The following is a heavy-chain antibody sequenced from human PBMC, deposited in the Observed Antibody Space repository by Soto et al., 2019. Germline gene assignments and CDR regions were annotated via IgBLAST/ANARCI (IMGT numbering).Heavy chain of an antibody. CDR2: IGYDGSNK. J-gene: IGHJ4*02. Sequence: QVQLVESGGGVVQPGRSLRLSCAASGFTFSSYGMHWVRQAPGKGLEWVAVIGYDGSNKYYADSVKGRFTISRDNSKNKLYLKMNSLRAEDTAVYYCARDVSRGQQPEDYWGQGTLVTVSS. CDR1: GFTFSSYG. V-gene: IGHV3-33*01. CDR3: ARDVSRGQQPEDY. D-gene: IGHD6-13*01.